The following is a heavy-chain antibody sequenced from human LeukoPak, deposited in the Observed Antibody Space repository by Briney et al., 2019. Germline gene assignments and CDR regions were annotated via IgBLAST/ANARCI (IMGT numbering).Heavy chain of an antibody. J-gene: IGHJ6*02. CDR3: AGGGSVAGTAYYYYGMAV. CDR1: GFTFTTYA. Sequence: GGSLRLSCAASGFTFTTYAMHWVRQAPGKGLEWVAVISYDGSNKYYADSVKGRFTISRDNSKNTLYLQMNSLRTEDTAVYYCAGGGSVAGTAYYYYGMAVWGQGTTVTVSS. D-gene: IGHD6-19*01. CDR2: ISYDGSNK. V-gene: IGHV3-30*14.